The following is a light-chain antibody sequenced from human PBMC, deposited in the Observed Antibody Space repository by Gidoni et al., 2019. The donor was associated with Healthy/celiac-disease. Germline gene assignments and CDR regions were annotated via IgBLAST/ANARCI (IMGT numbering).Light chain of an antibody. Sequence: ELVLTQSPATLSLSTGEIATLSCRASQSVSSYLAWYQQKPGQAPRLLIYDASNRATGIPARFSGSGSGTDFTLTISSLEPEDFAVYYCQQRSNWPLTFGGGTKVEIK. CDR2: DAS. CDR3: QQRSNWPLT. V-gene: IGKV3-11*01. J-gene: IGKJ4*01. CDR1: QSVSSY.